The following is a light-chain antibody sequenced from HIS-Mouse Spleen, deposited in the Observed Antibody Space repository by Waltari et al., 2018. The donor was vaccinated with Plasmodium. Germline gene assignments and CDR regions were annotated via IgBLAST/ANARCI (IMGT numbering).Light chain of an antibody. J-gene: IGKJ5*01. CDR3: QQYNNWPT. CDR2: GAS. CDR1: QSVRSN. V-gene: IGKV3-15*01. Sequence: EIVMTQSPAPLSVSPRLRATLSCRASQSVRSNVALYQQTPGQAPRLLIYGASTRAPGIPARFRGSGSGTEFTLTISSMQSEDLAVDYGQQYNNWPTFGQGTRLEIK.